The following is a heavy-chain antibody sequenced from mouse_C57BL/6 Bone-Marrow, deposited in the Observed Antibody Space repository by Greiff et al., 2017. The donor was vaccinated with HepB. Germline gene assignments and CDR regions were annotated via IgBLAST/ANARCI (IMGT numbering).Heavy chain of an antibody. D-gene: IGHD1-1*01. CDR1: GYAFSSYW. CDR2: IYPGDGDT. J-gene: IGHJ2*01. CDR3: ARKGYYYGSSYLDY. Sequence: VQLQQSGAELVKPGASVKISCKASGYAFSSYWMNWVKQRPGKGLEWIGQIYPGDGDTNYNGKFKGKATLTADKSSSTAYMQLSSLTSEDSAVYFCARKGYYYGSSYLDYWGQGTTLTVSS. V-gene: IGHV1-80*01.